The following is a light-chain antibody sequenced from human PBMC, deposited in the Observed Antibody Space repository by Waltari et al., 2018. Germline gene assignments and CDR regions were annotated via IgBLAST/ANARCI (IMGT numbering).Light chain of an antibody. J-gene: IGKJ1*01. V-gene: IGKV1-5*03. CDR3: QQYYTYWT. CDR2: KAS. Sequence: ITCRARQNIITWLAGYQQKPGKAHKLLIYKASSLESGVPSRFSGSGAGTEFSLTISSLQPDDSATYYCQQYYTYWTFGQGTKVDIK. CDR1: QNIITW.